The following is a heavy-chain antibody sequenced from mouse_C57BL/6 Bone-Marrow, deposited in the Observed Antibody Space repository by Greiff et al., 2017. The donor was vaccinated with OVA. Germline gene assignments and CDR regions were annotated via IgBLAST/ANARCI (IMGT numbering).Heavy chain of an antibody. V-gene: IGHV1-64*01. Sequence: QVQLQQPGAELVKPGASVKLSCKASGYTFTSYCMHWVKQRPGQGLEWIGMIHPNSGSTNYTEKFKSKATLTVDKSSSTAYMQLSSLTSEDSAVYYCARKGFYPSLSTPGYWGQGTTLTVSS. CDR3: ARKGFYPSLSTPGY. J-gene: IGHJ2*01. CDR1: GYTFTSYC. D-gene: IGHD5-1*01. CDR2: IHPNSGST.